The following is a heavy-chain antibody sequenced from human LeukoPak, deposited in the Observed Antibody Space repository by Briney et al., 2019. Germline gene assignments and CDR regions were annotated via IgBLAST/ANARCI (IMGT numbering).Heavy chain of an antibody. CDR2: IYHSGTT. CDR1: GYSITSSSW. D-gene: IGHD6-19*01. V-gene: IGHV4-28*03. CDR3: ARALAGTPPYGMDV. J-gene: IGHJ6*02. Sequence: SDTLSLTCAVSGYSITSSSWWGWIRQPPGKGLEWIGYIYHSGTTYYNPSLQSRVTISVDKSKNQFSLKLNSVTAADTAVYYCARALAGTPPYGMDVWGRGTTVTVSS.